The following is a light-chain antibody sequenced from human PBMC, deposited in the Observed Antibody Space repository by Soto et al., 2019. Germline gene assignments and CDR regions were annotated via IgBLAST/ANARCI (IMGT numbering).Light chain of an antibody. CDR3: SSYTSSSTWV. J-gene: IGLJ3*02. Sequence: QSALTQPASVSGSPVQSIAISCTGTSSDVGVYNYVSWYQQHPGKTPNLMIYDVSNRPSGVSNRFCGSKSGNTASLTISGLQAEDEADYYCSSYTSSSTWVFGGGTKVTAL. CDR2: DVS. CDR1: SSDVGVYNY. V-gene: IGLV2-14*01.